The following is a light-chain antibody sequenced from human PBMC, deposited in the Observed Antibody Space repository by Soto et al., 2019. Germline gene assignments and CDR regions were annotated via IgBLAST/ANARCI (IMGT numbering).Light chain of an antibody. V-gene: IGKV3-20*01. Sequence: ENVLTQSPATLSLSPVEGATLSGRASQSINTYLAWYQQKPGQAPRLLIYDASKRATGIPARFSGSGSGTDFTLTISRLEPEDFAVYYCQQYGSSPRVTFGQGTRLEIK. CDR2: DAS. CDR1: QSINTY. J-gene: IGKJ5*01. CDR3: QQYGSSPRVT.